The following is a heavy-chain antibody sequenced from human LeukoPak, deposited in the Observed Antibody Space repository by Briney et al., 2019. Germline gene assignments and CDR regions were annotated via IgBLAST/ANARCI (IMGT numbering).Heavy chain of an antibody. CDR3: ARDYYDVLTGYDGDSFHI. Sequence: GASVKVSCKASGYTFTSYGISWVRQAPGQGLEWMGWISAYNGNTNYAQKLQGRVTMTTDTSTSTAYMELRSLRSDDTAVYYCARDYYDVLTGYDGDSFHIWGQGTMVTVSS. CDR1: GYTFTSYG. CDR2: ISAYNGNT. V-gene: IGHV1-18*01. D-gene: IGHD3-9*01. J-gene: IGHJ3*02.